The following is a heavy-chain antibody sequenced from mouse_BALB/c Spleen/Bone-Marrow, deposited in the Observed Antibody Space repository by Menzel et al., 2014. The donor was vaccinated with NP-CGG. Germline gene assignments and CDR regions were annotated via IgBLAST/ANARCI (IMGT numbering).Heavy chain of an antibody. J-gene: IGHJ3*01. CDR3: ARVGYYGGLAY. D-gene: IGHD2-3*01. CDR1: GFDFSGFW. V-gene: IGHV4-1*02. CDR2: INPDSRTI. Sequence: EVKLVESGGGLVQPGRSLKISCAASGFDFSGFWMGWVRLAPGKGLEWTGEINPDSRTINYSPFLKDRFITSRDNAKNTLYLQKSKVKSEDTALYYCARVGYYGGLAYWGQGTLVTVSA.